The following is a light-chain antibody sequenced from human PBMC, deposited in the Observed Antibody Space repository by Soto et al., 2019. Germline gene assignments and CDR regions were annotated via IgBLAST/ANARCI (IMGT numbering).Light chain of an antibody. V-gene: IGKV3-20*01. CDR3: QQYGRSAIFT. J-gene: IGKJ3*01. CDR1: QSISGDY. CDR2: GAS. Sequence: ELVLTQSPGSLSLSPGERATLSCWASQSISGDYLAWYQQKPGRAPRLLIYGASNRATGIPDRFRGSGSGTDFSLTITRLEPEEFAVYYCQQYGRSAIFTLGPGTTVEVK.